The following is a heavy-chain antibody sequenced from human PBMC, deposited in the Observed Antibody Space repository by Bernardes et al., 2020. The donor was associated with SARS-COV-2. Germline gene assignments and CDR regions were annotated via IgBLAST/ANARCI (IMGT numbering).Heavy chain of an antibody. Sequence: GGSLRLSCSASGFTFSDHYMDWVRQAPGKGLEWIGRTRSKANSYTTKYAASVEGRFTISRDDSKNSLYLQMNSLKTEATAVYYCARVGTIFGVVNDRGSEFDHWGQGTMVTVSS. CDR1: GFTFSDHY. CDR2: TRSKANSYTT. J-gene: IGHJ4*02. D-gene: IGHD3-3*01. V-gene: IGHV3-72*01. CDR3: ARVGTIFGVVNDRGSEFDH.